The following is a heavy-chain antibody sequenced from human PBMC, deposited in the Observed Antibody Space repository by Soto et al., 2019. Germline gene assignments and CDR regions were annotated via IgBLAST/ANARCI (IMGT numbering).Heavy chain of an antibody. CDR1: GFTFSSYS. Sequence: QVQLVESGGGVVQPGRSLRLSCAASGFTFSSYSMHWVRQAPGKGLEWVAVISFDGSRKFFADSVKGRFTISRDNSKNTMSLQMNSLRPEDTAVYYCARDTAAAGTRGRNLYFDLWGRGTLVTVSS. V-gene: IGHV3-30-3*01. D-gene: IGHD6-13*01. J-gene: IGHJ2*01. CDR2: ISFDGSRK. CDR3: ARDTAAAGTRGRNLYFDL.